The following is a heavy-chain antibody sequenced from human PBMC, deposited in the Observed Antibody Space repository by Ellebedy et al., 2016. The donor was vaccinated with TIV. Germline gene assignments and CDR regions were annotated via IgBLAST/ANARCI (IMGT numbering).Heavy chain of an antibody. CDR3: AAGSREYWFEP. CDR1: GFSFSSYI. Sequence: GESLKISCAASGFSFSSYIMNWVRQAPGKAPAWVSSISSDSSDLSYADSGKGRFTISRDNAKNLLYLQMNTLGVEDTAVYYCAAGSREYWFEPWGQGTLVTVSS. V-gene: IGHV3-21*01. J-gene: IGHJ5*02. D-gene: IGHD3-10*01. CDR2: ISSDSSDL.